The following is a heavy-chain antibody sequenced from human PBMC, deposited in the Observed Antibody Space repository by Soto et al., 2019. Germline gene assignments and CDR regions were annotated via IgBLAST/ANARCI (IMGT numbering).Heavy chain of an antibody. Sequence: EVQLVESGGGVVQPGGSLRLSCAASGFAFSAYYMTWVRQAPGKGLEWVANIKKDRSEKYYAGSVNGRFIISRDDAKNLLFLQMNSLRVEDTAVYYCAREKRANGYFDYWGQGTPVTVSA. D-gene: IGHD6-25*01. CDR1: GFAFSAYY. V-gene: IGHV3-7*01. CDR2: IKKDRSEK. CDR3: AREKRANGYFDY. J-gene: IGHJ4*02.